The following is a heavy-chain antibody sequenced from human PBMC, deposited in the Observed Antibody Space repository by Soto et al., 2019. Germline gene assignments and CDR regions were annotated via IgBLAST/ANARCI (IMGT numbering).Heavy chain of an antibody. D-gene: IGHD3-16*01. CDR3: ARTDPLRAFDI. V-gene: IGHV4-34*01. CDR1: GGSFSGYY. CDR2: INHSGST. J-gene: IGHJ3*02. Sequence: LSLTCAVYGGSFSGYYWSWIRQPPGKGLEWIGEINHSGSTNYNPSLKSRVTISVDTSKNQFSLKLSSVTAADTAVYYCARTDPLRAFDIWGQGTMVTVSS.